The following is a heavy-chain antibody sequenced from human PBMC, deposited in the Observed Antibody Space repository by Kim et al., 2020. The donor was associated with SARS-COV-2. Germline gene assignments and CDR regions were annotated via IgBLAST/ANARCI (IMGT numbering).Heavy chain of an antibody. CDR1: GFTFSSYG. J-gene: IGHJ4*02. CDR3: ARDVYSGSGWYTLGFDY. CDR2: IWYDGSNK. Sequence: GGSLRLSCAASGFTFSSYGMHWVRQAPGKGLEWVAVIWYDGSNKYYADSVKGRFTISRDNSKNTLYLQMNSLRAEDTAVYYCARDVYSGSGWYTLGFDYWGQGTLVTVSS. D-gene: IGHD6-19*01. V-gene: IGHV3-33*01.